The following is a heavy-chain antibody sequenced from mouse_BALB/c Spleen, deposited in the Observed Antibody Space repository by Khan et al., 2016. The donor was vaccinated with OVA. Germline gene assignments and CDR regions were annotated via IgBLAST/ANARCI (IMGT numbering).Heavy chain of an antibody. V-gene: IGHV1-7*01. CDR1: GYTFTSYW. Sequence: QVQLQQSGAELAKPGASVKMSCKASGYTFTSYWMHWVKQRPGQGLEWIGFINPTTGYTEYNQKFKDKATLTADKSSSTAYMQLSSLTSEDSAVYYCARSPTVITQFSYWGQGTLVTVSA. D-gene: IGHD2-4*01. CDR2: INPTTGYT. J-gene: IGHJ3*01. CDR3: ARSPTVITQFSY.